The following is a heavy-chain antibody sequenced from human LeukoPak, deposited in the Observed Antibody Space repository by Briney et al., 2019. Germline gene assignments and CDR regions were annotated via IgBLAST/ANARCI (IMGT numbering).Heavy chain of an antibody. J-gene: IGHJ4*02. CDR1: GFTFSRHG. D-gene: IGHD6-13*01. CDR2: ISSSSSYI. CDR3: ARDPGYSSSWS. V-gene: IGHV3-21*01. Sequence: PGGSLRLSCVASGFTFSRHGMNWVRQAPGKGLEWVSSISSSSSYIYYADSVKGRFTISRDNAKNSLYLQMNSLRAEDTAVYYCARDPGYSSSWSWGQGTLVTVSS.